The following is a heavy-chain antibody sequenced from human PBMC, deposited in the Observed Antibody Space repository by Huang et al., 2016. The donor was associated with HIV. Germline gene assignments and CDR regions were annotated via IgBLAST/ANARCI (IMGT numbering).Heavy chain of an antibody. CDR2: IGSESRYI. J-gene: IGHJ5*02. D-gene: IGHD6-19*01. CDR1: GFAFSSYG. CDR3: AYQQWLVGGLNH. V-gene: IGHV3-21*02. Sequence: EVELVESGGGLVKPGGSLRLSCAASGFAFSSYGMNGVRQVTGEGLGWVALIGSESRYIYNAASGKGRVTISRDNAKSSIYLQLDSLRAEETAVYYCAYQQWLVGGLNHWGQGTLVVVSS.